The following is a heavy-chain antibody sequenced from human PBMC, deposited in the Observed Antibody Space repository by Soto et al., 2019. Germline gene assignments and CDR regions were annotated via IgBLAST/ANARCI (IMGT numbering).Heavy chain of an antibody. CDR1: GFTFSSYA. J-gene: IGHJ4*02. D-gene: IGHD4-17*01. V-gene: IGHV3-23*01. Sequence: EVQLLESGGGLVQPGGSLRLSCAASGFTFSSYAMSWVRQAPGKGLEWVSAISGSGGSTYYADSVKGRFTISRDNSKNTLYLQMNSLRAEETAVYYCAKRPGRFYGDYDPESSYYFDYWGQGTLVTVSS. CDR3: AKRPGRFYGDYDPESSYYFDY. CDR2: ISGSGGST.